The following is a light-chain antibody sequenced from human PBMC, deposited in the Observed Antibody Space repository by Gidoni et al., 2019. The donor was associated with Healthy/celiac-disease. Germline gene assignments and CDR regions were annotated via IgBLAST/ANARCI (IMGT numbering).Light chain of an antibody. V-gene: IGKV1-12*01. CDR3: QQANSYPWT. CDR2: AAS. CDR1: QGSSSW. J-gene: IGKJ1*01. Sequence: DIQTTQSPSSVSASVGDRVTITCRASQGSSSWLAWYQQKPGKDPKLLIYAASSLQSGVPSRFSGSGSWTDFTLTISSLQPEDFATYYCQQANSYPWTFGQGTKVEIK.